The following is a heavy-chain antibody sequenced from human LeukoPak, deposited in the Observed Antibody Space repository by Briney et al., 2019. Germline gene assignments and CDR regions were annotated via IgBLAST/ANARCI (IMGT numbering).Heavy chain of an antibody. V-gene: IGHV4-59*08. CDR2: IYYSGST. CDR3: AGTDSSSWAYYFDY. CDR1: GGSISSYY. Sequence: SETLSLTCTVSGGSISSYYWSWIRQPPGKGLEWIGYIYYSGSTNYNPSLKSRVTISVDTSKNQFSLKLSSVTAADTALYYCAGTDSSSWAYYFDYWGQGTLVTVSS. J-gene: IGHJ4*02. D-gene: IGHD6-13*01.